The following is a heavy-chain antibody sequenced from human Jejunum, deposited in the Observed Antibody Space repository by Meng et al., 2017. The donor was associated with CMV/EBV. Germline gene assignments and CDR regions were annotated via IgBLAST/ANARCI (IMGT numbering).Heavy chain of an antibody. Sequence: CSASGFTVSNNYMSWVRQPPGKGLEWVSVIYSGGRTCYADSVKGRFTISRDNSENTVYLQMNRLRVEDTAVYYCARDLAAATVVSSGYWGRGTLVTVSS. V-gene: IGHV3-66*02. CDR2: IYSGGRT. J-gene: IGHJ4*02. CDR1: GFTVSNNY. CDR3: ARDLAAATVVSSGY. D-gene: IGHD6-13*01.